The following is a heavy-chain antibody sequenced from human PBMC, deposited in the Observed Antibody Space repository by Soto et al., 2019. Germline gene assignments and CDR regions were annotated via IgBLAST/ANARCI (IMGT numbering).Heavy chain of an antibody. CDR2: ISVYTGNT. V-gene: IGHV1-18*01. Sequence: GASVKVSCKASGYTFTNYGISWVRQAPGQGLEWMGWISVYTGNTNYSQKFQGRVTITRDTSASTAYMELSSLRSEDTAVYYCARGGPPIDYWGQGTLVTVSS. D-gene: IGHD3-10*01. J-gene: IGHJ4*02. CDR3: ARGGPPIDY. CDR1: GYTFTNYG.